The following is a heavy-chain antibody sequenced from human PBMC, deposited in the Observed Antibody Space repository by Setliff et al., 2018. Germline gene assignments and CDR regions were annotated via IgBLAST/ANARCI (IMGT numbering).Heavy chain of an antibody. Sequence: ASVKVSCKSSGYTFTSYGISWVRQAPGQGLEWMGWISAYNGNTNYAQKLQGRVTMTTDTSTSTAYMELRSLRSDDTAVYYCARANDYSSGWYFYYYGMDVWGQGTTVTVSS. V-gene: IGHV1-18*01. CDR1: GYTFTSYG. D-gene: IGHD6-19*01. CDR3: ARANDYSSGWYFYYYGMDV. J-gene: IGHJ6*02. CDR2: ISAYNGNT.